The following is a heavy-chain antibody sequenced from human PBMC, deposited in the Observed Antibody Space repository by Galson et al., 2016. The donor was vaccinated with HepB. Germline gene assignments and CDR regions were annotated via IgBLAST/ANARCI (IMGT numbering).Heavy chain of an antibody. CDR2: ISGSGGNT. V-gene: IGHV3-23*01. J-gene: IGHJ5*02. CDR3: VKGKGSSTNWAGRFDP. Sequence: SLRLSCAASGFTFSSYAMSWVRQAPGKGLEWVSGISGSGGNTYYADSVKGRFTISRDNSKNTVYLQMNSLRAEDSAVYHCVKGKGSSTNWAGRFDPWGQGTLVSVSS. CDR1: GFTFSSYA. D-gene: IGHD2-2*01.